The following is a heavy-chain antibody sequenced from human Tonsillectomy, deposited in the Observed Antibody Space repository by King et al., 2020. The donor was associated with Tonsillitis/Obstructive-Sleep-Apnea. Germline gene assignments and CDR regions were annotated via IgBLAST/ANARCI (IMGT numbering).Heavy chain of an antibody. CDR1: EFTFSSFG. Sequence: VQLVESGGGVVQPGRSLRLSCAASEFTFSSFGMHWVRQAPGKGLEWVAVIWYDGSNRYYADSVKGRFTISRDNSKNTLYLQMNSLRAEDTAVYYCARDRVSWHDYGYYYMGVWGKGTTVTVSS. J-gene: IGHJ6*03. CDR3: ARDRVSWHDYGYYYMGV. V-gene: IGHV3-33*01. D-gene: IGHD5-24*01. CDR2: IWYDGSNR.